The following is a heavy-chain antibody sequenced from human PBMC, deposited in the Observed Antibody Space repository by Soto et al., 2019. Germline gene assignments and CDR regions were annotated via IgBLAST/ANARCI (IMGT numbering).Heavy chain of an antibody. J-gene: IGHJ6*02. CDR2: IYWDDDK. V-gene: IGHV2-5*02. D-gene: IGHD3-3*01. CDR1: GFSLSTSGVG. Sequence: SGHTLVNPTQTLTLTCTFAGFSLSTSGVGVGWIRHPPGNALEWLALIYWDDDKRYSQSLKSRLTITKDNSKNQVVLTMTNMDPVYTATYYCAHTTLRSGPYYYYGMYXWGQGTMFTVS. CDR3: AHTTLRSGPYYYYGMYX.